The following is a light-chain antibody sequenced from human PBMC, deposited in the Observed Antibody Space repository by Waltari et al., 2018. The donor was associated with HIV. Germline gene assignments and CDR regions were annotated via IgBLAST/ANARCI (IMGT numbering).Light chain of an antibody. J-gene: IGLJ2*01. CDR1: NSNVRNNY. V-gene: IGLV1-47*01. Sequence: QSLLAQPRSVSGTPGQRVNISCSGSNSNVRNNYVYWYQQGPGVAPKLLIDRNNQRPSGVPDRFSGSKAGTSASLAISGLRTEDEGDYYCAAWDDRLSGRLFGGGTKVTVL. CDR3: AAWDDRLSGRL. CDR2: RNN.